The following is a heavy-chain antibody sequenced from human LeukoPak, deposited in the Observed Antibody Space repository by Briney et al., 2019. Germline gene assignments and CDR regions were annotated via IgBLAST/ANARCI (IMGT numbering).Heavy chain of an antibody. CDR2: IFYSGHS. CDR1: GGFYSRYY. CDR3: ARIDPLGFFDQ. Sequence: PSETLSLACSVSGGFYSRYYWSWVRQPLGKGLEWLGHIFYSGHSNYNASLTSRIRMSVNTSKAQFSLELASVIAADPAVYYCARIDPLGFFDQWGPGILVTVSS. V-gene: IGHV4-59*12. J-gene: IGHJ4*02. D-gene: IGHD6-25*01.